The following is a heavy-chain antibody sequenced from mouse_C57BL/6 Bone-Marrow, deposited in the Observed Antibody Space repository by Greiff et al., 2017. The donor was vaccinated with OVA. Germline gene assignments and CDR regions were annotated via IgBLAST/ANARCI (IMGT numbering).Heavy chain of an antibody. D-gene: IGHD1-1*01. CDR1: GYTFTSYT. CDR3: ARFTTVPLNV. CDR2: INPSSGYT. V-gene: IGHV1-4*01. J-gene: IGHJ1*03. Sequence: LVESGAELARPGASVKMSCKASGYTFTSYTMHWVKQRPGQGLEWIGYINPSSGYTKYNQKFKDKATLTADKSSSTAYMQLSSLTSEDSAVYYCARFTTVPLNVWGTGTTVTVSS.